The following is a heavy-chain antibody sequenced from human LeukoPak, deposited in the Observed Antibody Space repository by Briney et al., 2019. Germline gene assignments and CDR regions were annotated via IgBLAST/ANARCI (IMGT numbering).Heavy chain of an antibody. D-gene: IGHD6-13*01. CDR2: IYHSGST. J-gene: IGHJ6*03. V-gene: IGHV4-38-2*02. Sequence: PSETLSLTCTVSGYSISSGYYWGWIRQPPGKGLEWIGSIYHSGSTYYNPSLKSRVTISVDTSKNQFSLKLSTVTAADTAVYYCARADYSSTWSHDYYYMDVWGKGTTVTVSS. CDR1: GYSISSGYY. CDR3: ARADYSSTWSHDYYYMDV.